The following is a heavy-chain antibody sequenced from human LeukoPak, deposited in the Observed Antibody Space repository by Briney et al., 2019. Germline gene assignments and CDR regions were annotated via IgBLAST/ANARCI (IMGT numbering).Heavy chain of an antibody. Sequence: GGSLRLSCAASGFTFSSYSMTWVRQVPGKGLEWVSSVSGSGGMTDYADSVKGRFTISRDNSKNTVYLQVNSLRADDASIYFCAKGSFSNWPYYFDYWGQGTLVTVSS. CDR2: VSGSGGMT. V-gene: IGHV3-23*01. CDR3: AKGSFSNWPYYFDY. D-gene: IGHD5-24*01. CDR1: GFTFSSYS. J-gene: IGHJ4*01.